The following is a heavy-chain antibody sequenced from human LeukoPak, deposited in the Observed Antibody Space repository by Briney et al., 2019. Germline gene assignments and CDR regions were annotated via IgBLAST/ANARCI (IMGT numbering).Heavy chain of an antibody. CDR1: GFTFSRYW. CDR3: ARGHYSGSESHYNY. Sequence: GGSLRLSCAASGFTFSRYWMHWVRQAPGKGLEWVSRINTDGRSASYGVSVKGRFTISRDNAKNTLELQMNSLRAEDTAVYYCARGHYSGSESHYNYWGQGTLVTVSS. D-gene: IGHD3-10*01. J-gene: IGHJ4*02. V-gene: IGHV3-74*01. CDR2: INTDGRSA.